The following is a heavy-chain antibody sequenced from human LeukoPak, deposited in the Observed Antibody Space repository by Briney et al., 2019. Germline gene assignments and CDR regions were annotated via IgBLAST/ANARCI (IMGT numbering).Heavy chain of an antibody. CDR3: ARYSLRQRFGGGDS. CDR1: GFTFSSYA. D-gene: IGHD3-10*01. CDR2: ISYDGSNK. J-gene: IGHJ4*02. V-gene: IGHV3-30-3*01. Sequence: GGSLRLSCAASGFTFSSYAMHWVRQAPGKGLEWVAVISYDGSNKYYADSVKGRFTISRDNAKNSLYLQMNSLRAEDTAVYYSARYSLRQRFGGGDSWGQGPLVTVSS.